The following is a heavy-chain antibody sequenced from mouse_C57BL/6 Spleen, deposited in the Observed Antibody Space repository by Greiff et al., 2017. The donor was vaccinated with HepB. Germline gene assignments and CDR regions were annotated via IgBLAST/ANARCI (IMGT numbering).Heavy chain of an antibody. V-gene: IGHV1-62-2*01. D-gene: IGHD2-3*01. CDR2: FYPGSGSI. Sequence: LVESGAELVKPGASVKLSCKASGYTFTEYTIHWVKQRSGQGLEWIGWFYPGSGSIKYNEKFKDKATLTADKSSSTVYMELSRLTSEDSAVYFCARHEGGSYDGYYGGTWFAYWGQGTLVTVSA. J-gene: IGHJ3*01. CDR1: GYTFTEYT. CDR3: ARHEGGSYDGYYGGTWFAY.